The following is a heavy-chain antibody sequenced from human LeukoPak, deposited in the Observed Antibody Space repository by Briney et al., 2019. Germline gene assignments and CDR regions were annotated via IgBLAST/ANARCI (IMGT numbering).Heavy chain of an antibody. Sequence: GASVKVSCKASGGTFSSYAISWVRQAPGQGLEWMGGIIPIFGTANYAQKFQGRVTITADESTSTAYMELSSLRSDDTAVYYCARSFDDAFDIWGQGTMVTVSS. CDR3: ARSFDDAFDI. CDR2: IIPIFGTA. V-gene: IGHV1-69*13. CDR1: GGTFSSYA. J-gene: IGHJ3*02.